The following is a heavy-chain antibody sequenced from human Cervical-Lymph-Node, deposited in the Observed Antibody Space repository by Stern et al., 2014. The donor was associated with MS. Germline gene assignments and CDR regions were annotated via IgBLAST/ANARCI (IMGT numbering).Heavy chain of an antibody. Sequence: EVQLVQSGAEVKKPGESLKISCKLSGYSFTIYYIAWGRQMPGKGLEWIGVIYPYASAPTYSPSFQAQVTISADKSITTAFLQWSSLRASDTAMYYCARHVQGFDYLGQGTLVTVSS. CDR1: GYSFTIYY. V-gene: IGHV5-51*01. CDR3: ARHVQGFDY. J-gene: IGHJ4*02. CDR2: IYPYASAP.